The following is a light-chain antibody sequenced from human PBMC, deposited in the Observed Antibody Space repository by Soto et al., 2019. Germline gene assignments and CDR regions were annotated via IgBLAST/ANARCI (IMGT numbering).Light chain of an antibody. CDR3: SSYTSSSFVV. CDR1: SSDVGGYNY. Sequence: QSALTQPASVSGSPGQSITISCTGTSSDVGGYNYVSWYQQHPGKAPKLMIYDVSNRPSGVSNRFSGSKSDNTASLTISGLQAEDEADYYCSSYTSSSFVVFGGGTKVTVL. V-gene: IGLV2-14*01. CDR2: DVS. J-gene: IGLJ2*01.